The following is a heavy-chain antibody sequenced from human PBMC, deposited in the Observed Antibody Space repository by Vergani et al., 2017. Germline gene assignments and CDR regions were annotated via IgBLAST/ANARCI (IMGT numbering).Heavy chain of an antibody. Sequence: EVQLLESGGGLVQPGGSLRLSCEASGFSFPGYAMSWVRQAPGKVLMWVSSVSGSSATPYYADSVKGRFIISRDNSKNTLHLQMNSLRADDTAVYYCTKGSRGYTGYFFDYWGQGTLATVSS. J-gene: IGHJ4*02. CDR2: VSGSSATP. CDR1: GFSFPGYA. V-gene: IGHV3-23*01. CDR3: TKGSRGYTGYFFDY. D-gene: IGHD5-12*01.